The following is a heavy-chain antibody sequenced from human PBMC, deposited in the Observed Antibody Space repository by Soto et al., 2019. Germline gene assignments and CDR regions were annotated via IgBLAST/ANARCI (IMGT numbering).Heavy chain of an antibody. CDR2: IYYSGST. J-gene: IGHJ4*02. D-gene: IGHD3-9*01. V-gene: IGHV4-39*01. CDR3: ATIRYFDWLLSGEFDY. CDR1: GGSISSSSYY. Sequence: QLQLQESGPGLVKPSETLSLTCTVSGGSISSSSYYWGWIRQPPGKGLEWLGSIYYSGSTYYNPSLKSRVTLSVDTSKNQFSLKLSSVTAADTAVYYCATIRYFDWLLSGEFDYWGQGTLVTVSS.